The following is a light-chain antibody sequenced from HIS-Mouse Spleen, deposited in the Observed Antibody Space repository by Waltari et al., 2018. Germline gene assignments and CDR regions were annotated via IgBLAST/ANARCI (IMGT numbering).Light chain of an antibody. CDR3: QKRSKWPLT. V-gene: IGKV3-11*01. CDR2: DAS. CDR1: QSVSSY. J-gene: IGKJ4*01. Sequence: IVLTQSPATLAVSPGERATLTCRASQSVSSYLAGYQQNTGQPPTLLMYDASTSATGSPARFGGGGSATDVTLPNSSRVPDEDAVYYCQKRSKWPLTFGGGTKVEIK.